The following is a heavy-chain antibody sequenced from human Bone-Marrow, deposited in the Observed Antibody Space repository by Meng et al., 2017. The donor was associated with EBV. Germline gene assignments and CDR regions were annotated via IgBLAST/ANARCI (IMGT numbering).Heavy chain of an antibody. D-gene: IGHD4-17*01. CDR2: IYHSGST. Sequence: QVQLRGSGPGLVKPSGTLSLTCAVSGGSISSSNWWSWVRQPPGKGLEWIGEIYHSGSTNYNPSLKSRVTISVDKSKNQFSLKLSSVTAADTAVYYCARADFSDYGDPNWFDPWGQGTLVTVSS. CDR3: ARADFSDYGDPNWFDP. CDR1: GGSISSSNW. J-gene: IGHJ5*02. V-gene: IGHV4-4*02.